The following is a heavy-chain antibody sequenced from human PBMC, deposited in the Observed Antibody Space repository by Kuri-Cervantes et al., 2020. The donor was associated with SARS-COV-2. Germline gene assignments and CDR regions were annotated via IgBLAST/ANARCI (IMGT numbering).Heavy chain of an antibody. CDR2: IHNSLDVI. CDR1: GFTFNRHP. Sequence: GESLKISCAASGFTFNRHPMNWVRQAPGKGLEWVSYIHNSLDVIYYADSVRGRFTISRDNARNSLYLQMNSLRVDDTAVYYCARSIVVVPAPFDYWGQGTLVTVSS. CDR3: ARSIVVVPAPFDY. V-gene: IGHV3-48*04. J-gene: IGHJ4*02. D-gene: IGHD2-2*01.